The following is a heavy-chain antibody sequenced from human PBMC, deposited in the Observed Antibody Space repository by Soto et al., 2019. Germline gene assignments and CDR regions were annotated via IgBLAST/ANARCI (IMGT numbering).Heavy chain of an antibody. J-gene: IGHJ5*02. V-gene: IGHV3-74*01. CDR3: ARAKVRGTSALDP. CDR1: GFIFNTYW. Sequence: EVQAVESGGGLVQPGGSLRLSCAASGFIFNTYWMHWVRPAPGKGLVWISRINSDGSIADYADSVRGRITISKDNTKNTVYLQMNSLRVEDTAVYYCARAKVRGTSALDPWGEGALVTVS. D-gene: IGHD3-16*01. CDR2: INSDGSIA.